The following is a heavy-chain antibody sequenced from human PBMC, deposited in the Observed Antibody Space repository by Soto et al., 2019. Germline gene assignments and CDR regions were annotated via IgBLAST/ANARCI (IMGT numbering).Heavy chain of an antibody. CDR2: IKSKTDGGTT. Sequence: GSLRLSCAASGFTFSNAWMNWVRQAPGKGLEWVGRIKSKTDGGTTDYAAPVKGRFTISRDDSKNTRYLQMNSLKTEDTAVYYCTTDPVTMIVVVPSSGWGQGTLVTVSS. CDR3: TTDPVTMIVVVPSSG. J-gene: IGHJ4*02. CDR1: GFTFSNAW. V-gene: IGHV3-15*07. D-gene: IGHD3-22*01.